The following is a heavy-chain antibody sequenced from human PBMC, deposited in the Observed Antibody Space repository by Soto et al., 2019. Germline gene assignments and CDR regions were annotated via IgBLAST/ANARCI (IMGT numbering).Heavy chain of an antibody. Sequence: PGGSLRLSCAASGFTFSSYAMHWVRQAPGKGLEWVAVISYDGSNKYYADSVKGRFTISRDNSKNTLYLQMNSLRAEDTAVYYCARDPRYYDFWSGYSNWFDPWGQGTLVTVSX. J-gene: IGHJ5*02. CDR3: ARDPRYYDFWSGYSNWFDP. CDR1: GFTFSSYA. D-gene: IGHD3-3*01. CDR2: ISYDGSNK. V-gene: IGHV3-30-3*01.